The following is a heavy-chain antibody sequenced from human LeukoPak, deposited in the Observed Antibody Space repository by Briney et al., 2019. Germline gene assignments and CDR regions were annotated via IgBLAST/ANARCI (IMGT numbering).Heavy chain of an antibody. CDR3: EGRATGPPEY. Sequence: GGSLRLSCAASGFTFSSYEMNWVRQAPGKGLVWVSRIDSDGTNRDYADSVKGRFTISRDNAKNTVYLQMNSLRDEDTAVYYCEGRATGPPEYWGQGSLVTVSS. CDR1: GFTFSSYE. V-gene: IGHV3-74*01. D-gene: IGHD3-9*01. J-gene: IGHJ4*02. CDR2: IDSDGTNR.